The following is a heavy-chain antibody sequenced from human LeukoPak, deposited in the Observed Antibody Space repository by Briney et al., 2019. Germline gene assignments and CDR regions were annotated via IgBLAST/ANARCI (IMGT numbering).Heavy chain of an antibody. D-gene: IGHD6-13*01. V-gene: IGHV3-15*05. CDR3: TVAAGTDH. CDR1: GITFRNVW. CDR2: IKTKAEGETT. Sequence: PGGSLRLSCAASGITFRNVWMSWVRQAPGKGLEWIGHIKTKAEGETTDYAAPVKDRFFISRDDSRNTLYLQMNSLKTEDTALYYCTVAAGTDHWGQGTLVTVSS. J-gene: IGHJ1*01.